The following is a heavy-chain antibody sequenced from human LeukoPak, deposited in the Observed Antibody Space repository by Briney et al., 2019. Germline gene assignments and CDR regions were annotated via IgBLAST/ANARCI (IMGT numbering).Heavy chain of an antibody. J-gene: IGHJ5*02. V-gene: IGHV4-30-4*08. CDR2: IYYSGST. Sequence: SETLSLTCTVSGGSISSGDYYWSWIRQPPGKGLEWIGYIYYSGSTYYNPSLKSRVTISVDTSKNQFSLKLSSVTAADTAVYYCARDQSGYSSSPRWFDPWGQGTLVTVSS. D-gene: IGHD6-13*01. CDR3: ARDQSGYSSSPRWFDP. CDR1: GGSISSGDYY.